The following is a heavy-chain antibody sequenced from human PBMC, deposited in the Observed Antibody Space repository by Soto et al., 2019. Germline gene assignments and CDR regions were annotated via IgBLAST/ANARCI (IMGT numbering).Heavy chain of an antibody. J-gene: IGHJ6*02. CDR3: ARVHYYYGMDV. V-gene: IGHV1-46*01. CDR1: GYPFTSYY. Sequence: XSVKGSCKASGYPFTSYYMHWVRQAPGQGLEWMGIINPSGGSTSYAQKFQGRVTMTRDTSTSTVYMELSSLRSEDTAVYYCARVHYYYGMDVWGQGTTVTVSS. CDR2: INPSGGST.